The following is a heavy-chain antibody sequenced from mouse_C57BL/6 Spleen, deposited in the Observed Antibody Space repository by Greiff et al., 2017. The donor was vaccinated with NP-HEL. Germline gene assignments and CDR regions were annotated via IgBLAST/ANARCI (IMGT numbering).Heavy chain of an antibody. Sequence: EVQRVESEGGLVQPGSSMKLSCTASGFTFSDYYMAWVRQVPEKGLEWVANINYDGSSTYYLDSFKSRFIISRDNAKNILYLQMSSLKSEDTATYYCARESYYGSSYRAMDYWGQGTSVTVSS. CDR1: GFTFSDYY. CDR3: ARESYYGSSYRAMDY. V-gene: IGHV5-16*01. CDR2: INYDGSST. J-gene: IGHJ4*01. D-gene: IGHD1-1*01.